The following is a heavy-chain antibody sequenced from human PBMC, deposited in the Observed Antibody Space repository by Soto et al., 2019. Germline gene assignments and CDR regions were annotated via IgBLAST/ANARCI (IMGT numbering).Heavy chain of an antibody. J-gene: IGHJ6*02. Sequence: GESLKISCQGSGYSFTSYWIGWVRRMPGKGLEWMGIIYPGESDTRYSPSFQGQVTISADKSISTAYLQWSSLKASDTAMYYCARTSAAGKYYYGMDVWGQGTTVTVSS. CDR1: GYSFTSYW. CDR3: ARTSAAGKYYYGMDV. CDR2: IYPGESDT. V-gene: IGHV5-51*01. D-gene: IGHD6-13*01.